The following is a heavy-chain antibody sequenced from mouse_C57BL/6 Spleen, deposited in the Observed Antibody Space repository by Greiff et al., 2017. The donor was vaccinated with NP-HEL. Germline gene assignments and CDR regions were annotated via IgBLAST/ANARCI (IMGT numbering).Heavy chain of an antibody. D-gene: IGHD1-1*01. Sequence: VQLQQSGPELVKPGASVKMSCKASGYTFTDYNMHWVKQSHGKSLEWIGYINPNNGGTSYNQKFKGKATLTVNKSSSTAYMELRSLTSEDSAVYYCARYGNDDYDAMDYWGQGTSVTVSS. J-gene: IGHJ4*01. CDR3: ARYGNDDYDAMDY. CDR1: GYTFTDYN. V-gene: IGHV1-22*01. CDR2: INPNNGGT.